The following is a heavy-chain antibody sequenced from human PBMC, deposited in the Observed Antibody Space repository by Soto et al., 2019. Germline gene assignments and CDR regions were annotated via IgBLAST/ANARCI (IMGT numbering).Heavy chain of an antibody. J-gene: IGHJ4*02. D-gene: IGHD6-19*01. Sequence: QVQLVQSGAEVKKPGSSVKVSCKASGGTFSSYTISWVRQAPGQGLEWMGGIIPIFGTANYAQKFQGRVTITAGESTSTAYRGVSSLRAEDRAVYYCAGSGWYRRRGYYFDYWGQGALVTVSS. V-gene: IGHV1-69*01. CDR2: IIPIFGTA. CDR1: GGTFSSYT. CDR3: AGSGWYRRRGYYFDY.